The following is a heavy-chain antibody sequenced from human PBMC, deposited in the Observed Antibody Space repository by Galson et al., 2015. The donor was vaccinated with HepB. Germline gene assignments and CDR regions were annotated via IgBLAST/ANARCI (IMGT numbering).Heavy chain of an antibody. D-gene: IGHD5-24*01. V-gene: IGHV3-30-3*01. J-gene: IGHJ6*02. CDR1: GFMFNSYN. CDR3: ARDPRDGSGLRSGGLDI. CDR2: ISYDGTDK. Sequence: SLRLSCAASGFMFNSYNMHWVRQAPGKGLEWVAFISYDGTDKNYADSVKGRFILSRDNSKNTMYLQMNSLRGDDTAVYYCARDPRDGSGLRSGGLDIWGQGTTVTVSS.